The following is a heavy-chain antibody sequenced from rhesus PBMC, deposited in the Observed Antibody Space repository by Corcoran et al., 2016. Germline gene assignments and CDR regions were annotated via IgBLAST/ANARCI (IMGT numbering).Heavy chain of an antibody. CDR3: AREGTYNFWTGYPFDY. D-gene: IGHD3-3*01. CDR2: ISGSGGST. CDR1: GGSISSNY. V-gene: IGHV4-173*01. Sequence: QLQLQESGPGLVKPSETLSLTCAVSGGSISSNYWSWIRQPPGKGLEWIGRISGSGGSTDSNPSLKSRVTTSTDTSKKQFSLKLSSVAAADTAVYYCAREGTYNFWTGYPFDYWGQGVLVTVSS. J-gene: IGHJ4*01.